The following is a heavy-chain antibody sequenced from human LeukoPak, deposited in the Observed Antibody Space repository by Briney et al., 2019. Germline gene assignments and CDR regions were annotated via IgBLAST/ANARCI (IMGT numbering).Heavy chain of an antibody. D-gene: IGHD6-13*01. V-gene: IGHV3-48*03. J-gene: IGHJ4*02. CDR2: ISSSGSTI. CDR1: GFTFSSYE. Sequence: GGSLRLSCAASGFTFSSYEMNWVRQAPGKGLEWVSYISSSGSTIYYADSVKGRFTISRDNAKNSLYLQMNSLRAEDTAVYYFARTLWGSWSLCDYGAREPRVTVP. CDR3: ARTLWGSWSLCDY.